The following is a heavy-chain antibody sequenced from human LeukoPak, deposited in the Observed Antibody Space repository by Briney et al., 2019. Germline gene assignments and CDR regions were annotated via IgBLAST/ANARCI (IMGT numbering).Heavy chain of an antibody. D-gene: IGHD2-21*01. CDR2: IYYSGSI. J-gene: IGHJ4*02. CDR3: ARAIRVAIFDY. CDR1: GGSFSSSDYY. V-gene: IGHV4-39*07. Sequence: PSETLSLTCTVSGGSFSSSDYYWGWIRQPPGKGLQWIGTIYYSGSIYYNPSLESRVTISVDTSENQFSLKLSSVTAADTAIYYCARAIRVAIFDYWGQGTLVTVSS.